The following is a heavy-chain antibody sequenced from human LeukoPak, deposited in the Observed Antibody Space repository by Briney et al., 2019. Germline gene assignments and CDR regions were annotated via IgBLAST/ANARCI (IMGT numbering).Heavy chain of an antibody. Sequence: NSGGSLRLSCAASGFTFSSYSMNWVRQAPGKGLEWVSSISSSSSYIYYADSVKGRFTISRDNAKNSLYLQMNSLRAEDTAVHYCARDGTLEMATTFDYWGQGTLVTVSS. D-gene: IGHD5-24*01. V-gene: IGHV3-21*01. CDR1: GFTFSSYS. J-gene: IGHJ4*02. CDR2: ISSSSSYI. CDR3: ARDGTLEMATTFDY.